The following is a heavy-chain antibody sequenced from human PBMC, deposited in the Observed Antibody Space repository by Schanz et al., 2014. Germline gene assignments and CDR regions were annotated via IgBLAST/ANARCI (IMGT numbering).Heavy chain of an antibody. J-gene: IGHJ4*02. CDR2: IWYDENNK. V-gene: IGHV3-33*08. CDR3: ARANYRRKINFDY. D-gene: IGHD3-10*01. CDR1: GFTLSNSD. Sequence: VQLVESGGGLVQPGGSLRLSCAASGFTLSNSDMHWVRQGTGKGLEWVAVIWYDENNKYYADSVKGRFTMSRDNSKNTLYLQMNSLRAEDTAVYYCARANYRRKINFDYWGRGTLVTVSS.